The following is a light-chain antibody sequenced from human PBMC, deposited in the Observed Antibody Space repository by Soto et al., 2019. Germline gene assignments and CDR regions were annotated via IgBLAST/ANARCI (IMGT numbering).Light chain of an antibody. V-gene: IGKV1-5*01. J-gene: IGKJ1*01. CDR2: DAS. CDR3: QQFMDGWT. CDR1: QSSNNR. Sequence: IQMTQSPSTLSASIGDRVTITCRASQSSNNRLAWYQQMPGKAPNLLIYDASTLESGVPSRFSGSGSETEFTLTISGLQTDDFATYYCQQFMDGWTFVQGTKVEIK.